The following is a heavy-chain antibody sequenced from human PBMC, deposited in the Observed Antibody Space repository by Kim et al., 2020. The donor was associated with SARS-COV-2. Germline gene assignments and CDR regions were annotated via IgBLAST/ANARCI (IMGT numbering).Heavy chain of an antibody. Sequence: GGSLRLSCAASGFTFSSYAMHWVRQAPGKGLEWVAVISYDGSNKYYADSVKGRFTISRDNSKNTLYLQMNSLRAEDTAVYYCAREVAAAAEVYFDYWGQG. V-gene: IGHV3-30*04. CDR3: AREVAAAAEVYFDY. CDR1: GFTFSSYA. D-gene: IGHD6-13*01. J-gene: IGHJ4*02. CDR2: ISYDGSNK.